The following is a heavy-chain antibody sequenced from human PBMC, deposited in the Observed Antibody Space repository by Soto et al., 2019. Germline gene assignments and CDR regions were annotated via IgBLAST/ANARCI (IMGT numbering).Heavy chain of an antibody. D-gene: IGHD2-2*01. CDR3: ATAVYCRRASCSNWSDP. Sequence: TSETLSLTCTVSGGSIISADYYWIWIRQPPGKGLEWIGYIYYSGSTYYNPSLKSRVTISLDTSKNQFSLKLSSVTAADTAVYYCATAVYCRRASCSNWSDPWGQGTLVTVSS. CDR1: GGSIISADYY. J-gene: IGHJ5*02. V-gene: IGHV4-30-4*01. CDR2: IYYSGST.